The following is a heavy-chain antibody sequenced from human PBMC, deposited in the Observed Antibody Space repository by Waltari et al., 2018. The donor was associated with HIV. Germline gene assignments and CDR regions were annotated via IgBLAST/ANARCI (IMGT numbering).Heavy chain of an antibody. D-gene: IGHD1-26*01. J-gene: IGHJ4*02. V-gene: IGHV3-48*01. CDR1: GFTFSSYS. CDR3: ARDYSGTYADFDY. CDR2: ISRIGSTI. Sequence: EVQLVESGGGLVQPGGSLRLSCAASGFTFSSYSMNWVRQAPGKGLEWVSYISRIGSTIYYADSVRGRFTISRDNAKNSLYLQLNSLRAEDTAVYYCARDYSGTYADFDYWGQGTLVTVSS.